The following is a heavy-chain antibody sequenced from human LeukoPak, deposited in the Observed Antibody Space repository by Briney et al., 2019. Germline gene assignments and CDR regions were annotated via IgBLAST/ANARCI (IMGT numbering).Heavy chain of an antibody. Sequence: SETLSLTCTVSGGSVSSNNYYWGWIRQPPGKGLEWIGSIYYSGSTYYNPSLKSRVTISVDTSKNQFSLKLSSVTAADTAVYYCARETSEDDSSGYYYYFDYWGQGTLVTVSS. V-gene: IGHV4-39*07. CDR2: IYYSGST. CDR3: ARETSEDDSSGYYYYFDY. CDR1: GGSVSSNNYY. J-gene: IGHJ4*02. D-gene: IGHD3-22*01.